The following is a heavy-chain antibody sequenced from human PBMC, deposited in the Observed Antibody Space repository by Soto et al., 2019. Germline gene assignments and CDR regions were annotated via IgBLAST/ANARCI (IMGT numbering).Heavy chain of an antibody. J-gene: IGHJ3*02. Sequence: EVQLVESGGGLVQPGGSLRLSCAASGFTVSSNYMSWVRQAPGKGLEWVSVIYSGGSTYYADSVKGRFPISRHNSKNTLYLQMNRLTADDTAVYYCARITYYYGSGSSSTDAFDIWGQGTMVTVSS. D-gene: IGHD3-10*01. CDR3: ARITYYYGSGSSSTDAFDI. CDR2: IYSGGST. CDR1: GFTVSSNY. V-gene: IGHV3-53*04.